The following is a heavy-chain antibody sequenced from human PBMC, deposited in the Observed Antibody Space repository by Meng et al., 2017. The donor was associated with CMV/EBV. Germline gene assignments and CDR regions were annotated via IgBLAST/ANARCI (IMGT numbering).Heavy chain of an antibody. CDR1: GVTFSSCT. CDR2: ITPIFGVA. D-gene: IGHD1-26*01. CDR3: ATGATTGRFRVDY. J-gene: IGHJ4*02. V-gene: IGHV1-69*13. Sequence: SVKVSCKASGVTFSSCTLSWVRQAPGQGLEWMGGITPIFGVAQYAQNFQGRVTITADEYTNTAYMDVSSLRSEDTAVYYCATGATTGRFRVDYWGQGTLVTVSS.